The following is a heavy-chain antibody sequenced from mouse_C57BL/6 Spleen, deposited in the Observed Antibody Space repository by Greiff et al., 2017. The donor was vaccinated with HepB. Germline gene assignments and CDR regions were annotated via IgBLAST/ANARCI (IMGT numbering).Heavy chain of an antibody. V-gene: IGHV1-52*01. J-gene: IGHJ2*01. CDR2: IDPSDSET. CDR3: ARAYYSNFSYYFDY. CDR1: GYTFTSYW. D-gene: IGHD2-5*01. Sequence: QVHVKQPGAELVRPGSSVKLSCKASGYTFTSYWMHWVKQRPIQGLEWIGNIDPSDSETHYNQKFKDKATLTVDKSSSTAYMQLSSLTSEDSAVYYCARAYYSNFSYYFDYWGQGTTLTVSS.